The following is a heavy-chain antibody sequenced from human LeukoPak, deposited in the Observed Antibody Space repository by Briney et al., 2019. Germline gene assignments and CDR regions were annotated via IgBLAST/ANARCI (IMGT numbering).Heavy chain of an antibody. CDR1: GGSFSGYY. CDR3: AREDIVVVPAAAQEVYYYYMDV. J-gene: IGHJ6*03. CDR2: INHSGST. Sequence: SETLSLTCAVYGGSFSGYYWSWLRQPPGKGLEWIGEINHSGSTNYNPSLKSRVTISVDTSKNQFSLKLSSVTAADTAVYYCAREDIVVVPAAAQEVYYYYMDVWGKGTTVTVSS. V-gene: IGHV4-34*01. D-gene: IGHD2-2*01.